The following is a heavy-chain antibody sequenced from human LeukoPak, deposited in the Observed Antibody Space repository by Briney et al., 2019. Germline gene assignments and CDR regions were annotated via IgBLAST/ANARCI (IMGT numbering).Heavy chain of an antibody. CDR2: ISAYNGNT. Sequence: ASVKVSCKASGYTFTSYGISWVRQAPGQGLEWMGWISAYNGNTNYAQKLQGRVTMTTDASTSTAYMELRSLRSDDTAVYYCASHEGSSGWYSAFDIWGQGTMVTVSS. CDR1: GYTFTSYG. D-gene: IGHD6-19*01. CDR3: ASHEGSSGWYSAFDI. V-gene: IGHV1-18*01. J-gene: IGHJ3*02.